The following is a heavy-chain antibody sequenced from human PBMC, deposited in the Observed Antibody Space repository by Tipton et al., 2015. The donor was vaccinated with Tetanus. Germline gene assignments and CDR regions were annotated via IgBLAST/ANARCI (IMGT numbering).Heavy chain of an antibody. CDR2: INTDASST. Sequence: SLRLSCAASGFTFSNYWMHWVRQAPGKGLVWVSRINTDASSTNYADSVNGRFTISIDNGKYTLYLQMHSLRVEDSAVYYCARSGAAVTNAPAGNWGQGTLVTVSS. J-gene: IGHJ4*02. V-gene: IGHV3-74*01. D-gene: IGHD4-17*01. CDR3: ARSGAAVTNAPAGN. CDR1: GFTFSNYW.